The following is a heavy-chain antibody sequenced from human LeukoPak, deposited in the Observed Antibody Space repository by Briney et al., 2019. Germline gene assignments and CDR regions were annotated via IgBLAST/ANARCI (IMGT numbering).Heavy chain of an antibody. V-gene: IGHV3-64D*06. CDR2: ISGSGNGGSI. CDR3: VKDFGRVRGTPDS. Sequence: GGSLRLSCAASGFTVSNNYMSWVRQAPGKGPEYVSTISGSGNGGSIYYADSVKGRFTISRDDSKSIVYLQMNGLRSEDTAVYYCVKDFGRVRGTPDSWGQGTLVTVSS. J-gene: IGHJ4*02. D-gene: IGHD2/OR15-2a*01. CDR1: GFTVSNNY.